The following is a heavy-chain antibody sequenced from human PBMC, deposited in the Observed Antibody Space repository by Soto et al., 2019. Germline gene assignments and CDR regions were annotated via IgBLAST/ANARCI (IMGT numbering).Heavy chain of an antibody. Sequence: QVQLQQWGAGLLKPSETLSLTCAVYGGSFSGYYWSWIRQPPGKGLEWIGEINHSGSTNYNPSLKSRVTISVDTSKNQCSLKLGSVAAADTAVYYCARGDGRGCRSTSCYLYWGQGTLVTVSS. D-gene: IGHD2-2*01. J-gene: IGHJ4*02. V-gene: IGHV4-34*01. CDR2: INHSGST. CDR3: ARGDGRGCRSTSCYLY. CDR1: GGSFSGYY.